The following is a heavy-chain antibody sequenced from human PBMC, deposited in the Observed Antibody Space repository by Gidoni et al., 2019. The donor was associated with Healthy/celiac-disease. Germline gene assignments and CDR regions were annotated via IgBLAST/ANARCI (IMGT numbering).Heavy chain of an antibody. CDR1: GFTFSSYA. J-gene: IGHJ4*02. CDR2: ISYDGSNK. CDR3: ARDSDYMGGRGYFDY. D-gene: IGHD4-17*01. Sequence: QVQLVESGGGVVQPGRSLRLSCAASGFTFSSYAMHWVRQAPGKGLEWVAVISYDGSNKYYADSVKGRFTISRDNSKNTLYLQMNSLRAEDTAVYYCARDSDYMGGRGYFDYWGQGTLVTVSS. V-gene: IGHV3-30*04.